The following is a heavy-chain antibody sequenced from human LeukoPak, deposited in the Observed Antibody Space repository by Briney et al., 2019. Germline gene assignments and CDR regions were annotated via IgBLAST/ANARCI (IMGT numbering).Heavy chain of an antibody. CDR2: IYHSGST. CDR1: GYSISNGYY. CDR3: ARRRYYDSSGYYPGYFDY. D-gene: IGHD3-22*01. V-gene: IGHV4-38-2*02. Sequence: SETLSLTCTVSGYSISNGYYWGWVRQPPGKGLEWIGSIYHSGSTYYNPSLKSRVTISVDTSKNQFSLKLSSVTAADTAVYYCARRRYYDSSGYYPGYFDYWGQGTLVTVSS. J-gene: IGHJ4*02.